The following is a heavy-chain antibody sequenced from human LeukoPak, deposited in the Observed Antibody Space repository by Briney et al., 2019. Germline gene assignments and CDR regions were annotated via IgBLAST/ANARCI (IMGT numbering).Heavy chain of an antibody. CDR1: GYTFTSYG. CDR3: ARDGAARLYYYGMDV. V-gene: IGHV1-18*01. CDR2: ISAYNGNT. D-gene: IGHD6-6*01. J-gene: IGHJ6*02. Sequence: ASVKVSCKASGYTFTSYGISWVRQAPGQGLEWMGWISAYNGNTNYAQKLQGRVTMTTDTSTSTAYMELRSLRSDDTAVYSCARDGAARLYYYGMDVWGQGTTVTVSS.